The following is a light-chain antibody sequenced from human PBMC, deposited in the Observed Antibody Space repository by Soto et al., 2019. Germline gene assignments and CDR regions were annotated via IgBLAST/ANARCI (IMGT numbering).Light chain of an antibody. J-gene: IGKJ4*01. V-gene: IGKV3-11*01. CDR3: QQRSDWPPT. CDR1: QSISSY. CDR2: DAS. Sequence: EIVLTQSPATLSLSPGEGATLSCRASQSISSYLAWYQQKPGQAPRLLIYDASNRATGIPARFSGGGTGTDFTLTISSLEPEDFAVYYCQQRSDWPPTFGGGTKVEIK.